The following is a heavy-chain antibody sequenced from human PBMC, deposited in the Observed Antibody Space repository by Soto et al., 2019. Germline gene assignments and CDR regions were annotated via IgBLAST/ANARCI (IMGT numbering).Heavy chain of an antibody. J-gene: IGHJ4*02. CDR3: AKVPLPTERWLQLVSDY. CDR1: GFTFSSYA. V-gene: IGHV3-23*01. D-gene: IGHD5-12*01. Sequence: QPXGSLILSCAAAGFTFSSYAMSWVRQAPGRGLDWVSAISGSGGSTYYADSVKGRFTISRDNSKNTLYLQMNSLRAEDTAVYYCAKVPLPTERWLQLVSDYWGQGTLVTVSS. CDR2: ISGSGGST.